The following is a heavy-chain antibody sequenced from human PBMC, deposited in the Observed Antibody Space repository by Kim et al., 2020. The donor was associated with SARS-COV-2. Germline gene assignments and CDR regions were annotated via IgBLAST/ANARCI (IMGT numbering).Heavy chain of an antibody. CDR1: GFTFGDYA. CDR2: ISWNSGSI. D-gene: IGHD6-19*01. CDR3: AKPESSGWEGLEAFGI. Sequence: GGSLRLSCAASGFTFGDYAMHCVRQAPGKGLEWVSGISWNSGSIGYADSVKGRFTISRDNAKNSLYLQMNSLRAEDTALYYCAKPESSGWEGLEAFGIWG. J-gene: IGHJ3*02. V-gene: IGHV3-9*01.